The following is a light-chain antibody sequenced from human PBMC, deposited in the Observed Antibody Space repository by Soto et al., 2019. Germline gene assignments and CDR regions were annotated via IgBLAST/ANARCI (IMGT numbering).Light chain of an antibody. CDR3: SSYTSDSSYV. J-gene: IGLJ1*01. V-gene: IGLV2-14*01. CDR2: AVS. Sequence: QSVLTQPASVSGSPGQPITISCTGTSSDVGLYDYVSWYQQHPGKAPQLMIYAVSNRPSGVSNRFSASKSGNTASLFISGLQAEDEADYYCSSYTSDSSYVFGSGTKSP. CDR1: SSDVGLYDY.